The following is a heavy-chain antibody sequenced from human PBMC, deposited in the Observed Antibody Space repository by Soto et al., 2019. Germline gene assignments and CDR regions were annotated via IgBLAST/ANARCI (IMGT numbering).Heavy chain of an antibody. CDR2: IYYSGST. Sequence: SETLSLTCTVSGCSISSGGYYWSWIRQHPGKGLEWIGYIYYSGSTYYNPSLKSRVTISVDTSKNQFSLKLSSVTAADTAVYYCARVPEVTAATYAFDIWGQGTMVTVSS. V-gene: IGHV4-31*03. D-gene: IGHD2-15*01. CDR1: GCSISSGGYY. CDR3: ARVPEVTAATYAFDI. J-gene: IGHJ3*02.